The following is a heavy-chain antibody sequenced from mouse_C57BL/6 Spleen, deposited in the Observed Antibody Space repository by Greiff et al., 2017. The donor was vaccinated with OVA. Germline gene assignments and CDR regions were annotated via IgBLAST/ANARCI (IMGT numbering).Heavy chain of an antibody. V-gene: IGHV2-6*01. CDR2: IWGVGST. CDR1: GFSLTSYG. CDR3: ASERSLPGAMDY. D-gene: IGHD6-2*01. Sequence: VMLVESGPGLVAPSQSLSITCTVSGFSLTSYGVDWVRQSPGKGLEWLGVIWGVGSTNYNSALKSRLSISKDNSKSQVFLKMNSLQTDDTAMYYCASERSLPGAMDYWGQGTSVTVSS. J-gene: IGHJ4*01.